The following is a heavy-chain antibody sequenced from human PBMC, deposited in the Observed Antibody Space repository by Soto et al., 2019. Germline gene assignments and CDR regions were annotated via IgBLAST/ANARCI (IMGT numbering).Heavy chain of an antibody. CDR2: IYPGDSDT. Sequence: GESLKTSCNGSGYSFTIYCIGLVLQVPGKGLEWMGIIYPGDSDTRYSPSFQGQVTISADKSISTAYLQWSSLKASDTAMYYCARLNITISSYGGMDVWGQGTTVTVSS. CDR3: ARLNITISSYGGMDV. J-gene: IGHJ6*02. CDR1: GYSFTIYC. D-gene: IGHD3-3*01. V-gene: IGHV5-51*01.